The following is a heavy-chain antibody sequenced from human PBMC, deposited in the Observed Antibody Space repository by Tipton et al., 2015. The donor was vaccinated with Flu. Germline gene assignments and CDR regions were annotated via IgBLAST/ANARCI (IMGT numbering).Heavy chain of an antibody. Sequence: GLVKPSETLSLTCAVSGDSISSGYYWGWIRQPPGRGLEWIGNINHNGNAYHNPSLKSRVTISVDRSKNRFSLKLSSVTAADTAVYYCARHWSGLLNWFDPWGQGTLVTVSS. CDR3: ARHWSGLLNWFDP. CDR1: GDSISSGYY. J-gene: IGHJ5*02. CDR2: INHNGNA. V-gene: IGHV4-38-2*01. D-gene: IGHD3-3*01.